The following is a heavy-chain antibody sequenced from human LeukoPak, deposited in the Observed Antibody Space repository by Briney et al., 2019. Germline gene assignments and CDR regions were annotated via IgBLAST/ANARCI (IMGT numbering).Heavy chain of an antibody. CDR3: VRRDPGWNYFDY. D-gene: IGHD6-19*01. J-gene: IGHJ4*02. Sequence: PSETLSLTCAVSGGSINSHYWGWIRQPPRKGLQWIGDIFYTGKNNYNPSLKSRVTISLDTSKDHLSLHLTSVLAADTATYYCVRRDPGWNYFDYWGQGILVTVPS. V-gene: IGHV4-59*08. CDR2: IFYTGKN. CDR1: GGSINSHY.